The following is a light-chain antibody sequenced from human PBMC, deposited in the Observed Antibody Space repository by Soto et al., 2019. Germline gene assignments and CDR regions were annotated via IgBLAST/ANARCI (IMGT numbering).Light chain of an antibody. Sequence: DTPLTQSPSSVSASVGDRVTLTCRASQGISSWLAWYQQKPGKAPTLLIYDASTLQSGVPSRFSGSGSGTDFTLTISSLQPEDSATYYCQQANSFPYTFGQGTRLKIK. CDR2: DAS. V-gene: IGKV1-12*01. CDR3: QQANSFPYT. CDR1: QGISSW. J-gene: IGKJ2*01.